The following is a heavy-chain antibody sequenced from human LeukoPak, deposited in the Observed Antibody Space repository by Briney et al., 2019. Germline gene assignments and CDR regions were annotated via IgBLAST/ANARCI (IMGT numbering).Heavy chain of an antibody. CDR2: IYTSGST. D-gene: IGHD3-22*01. CDR1: GGSISSYY. J-gene: IGHJ5*02. Sequence: SETLSLTCTVSGGSISSYYWSWIRQPAGKGLEWIGRIYTSGSTNYNPSLKSRVTMSVDTSKNQFSLKLSSVTAADTAVYYCARDKYYYDSSGYYIYNWFDPWGQGTLVTVSS. V-gene: IGHV4-4*07. CDR3: ARDKYYYDSSGYYIYNWFDP.